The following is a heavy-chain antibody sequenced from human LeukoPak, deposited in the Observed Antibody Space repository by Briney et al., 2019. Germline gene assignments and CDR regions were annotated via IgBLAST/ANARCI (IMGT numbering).Heavy chain of an antibody. CDR3: ARQNSIVGAANWFDP. J-gene: IGHJ5*02. V-gene: IGHV3-30*04. Sequence: GGSLRLSCAASGFTFSSYAMHWVRQAPGKGLEWVAVISYDGSNKYYADSVKGRFTISRDNSKNTLYLQMNSLRAEDTAVYYCARQNSIVGAANWFDPWGQGTLVTVSS. CDR2: ISYDGSNK. D-gene: IGHD1-26*01. CDR1: GFTFSSYA.